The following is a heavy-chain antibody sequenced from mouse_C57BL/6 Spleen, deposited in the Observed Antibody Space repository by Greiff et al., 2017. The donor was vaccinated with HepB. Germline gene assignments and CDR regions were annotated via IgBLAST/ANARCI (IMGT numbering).Heavy chain of an antibody. J-gene: IGHJ4*01. CDR1: GYTFTSYW. D-gene: IGHD2-13*01. Sequence: QVHVKQPGAELVKPGASVKVSCKASGYTFTSYWMHWVKQRPGQGLEWIGRIHPSDSDTNYNQKFKGKATLTVDKSSSTAYMQLSSLTSEDSAVYYCAIEVTVYAMDYWGQGTSVTVSS. CDR3: AIEVTVYAMDY. CDR2: IHPSDSDT. V-gene: IGHV1-74*01.